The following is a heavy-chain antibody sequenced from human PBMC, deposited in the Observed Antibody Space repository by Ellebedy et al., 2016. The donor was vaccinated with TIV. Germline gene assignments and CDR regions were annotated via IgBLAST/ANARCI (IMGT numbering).Heavy chain of an antibody. J-gene: IGHJ5*02. CDR1: GGSISSSSYY. V-gene: IGHV4-39*01. Sequence: SETLSLXCTVSGGSISSSSYYWGWIRQPPGKGLEWIGSIYYSGSTYYNPSLKSRVTISVDTSKNQFSLKLSSVTAADTAVYYCARLMMTWFDPWGQGTLVTVSS. CDR2: IYYSGST. CDR3: ARLMMTWFDP. D-gene: IGHD2-8*01.